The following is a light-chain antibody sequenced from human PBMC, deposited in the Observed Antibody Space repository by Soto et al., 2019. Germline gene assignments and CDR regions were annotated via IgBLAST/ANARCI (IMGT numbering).Light chain of an antibody. Sequence: DIVLTQSPGTLAFSPGERSTLSCRSSQSFSGSYLAWYQQKPGQAPRLLIYGASSRATGIPDRFSGSGSGTDFTLTISRLEPEDFAVYYCQQYGSSPSSITFGQGTRLEIK. CDR1: QSFSGSY. CDR2: GAS. CDR3: QQYGSSPSSIT. J-gene: IGKJ5*01. V-gene: IGKV3-20*01.